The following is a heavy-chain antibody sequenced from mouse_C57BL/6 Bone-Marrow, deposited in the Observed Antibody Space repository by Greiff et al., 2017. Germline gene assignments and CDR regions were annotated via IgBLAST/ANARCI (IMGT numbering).Heavy chain of an antibody. CDR3: AKEGSRSYYFDY. CDR2: INPSSGYT. J-gene: IGHJ2*01. V-gene: IGHV1-4*01. D-gene: IGHD1-1*01. Sequence: QVQLKESGAELARPGASVKMSCKASGYTFTSYTMHWVKQRPGQGLEWIGYINPSSGYTKYNQKFKDKATLTADKSSSTAYMQLSSLTSEDSAVYYCAKEGSRSYYFDYWGQGTTLTVSS. CDR1: GYTFTSYT.